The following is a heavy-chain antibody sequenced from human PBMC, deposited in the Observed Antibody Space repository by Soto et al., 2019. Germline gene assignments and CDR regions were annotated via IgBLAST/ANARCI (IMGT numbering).Heavy chain of an antibody. CDR2: ISYLGTKT. CDR3: ARTDKGGTYFEF. J-gene: IGHJ4*02. CDR1: GFTVSEYD. V-gene: IGHV3-33*08. D-gene: IGHD3-16*01. Sequence: QVQLVESEGGVVQPGMSLRLSCADSGFTVSEYDMHWVRQAPGKGLEWVALISYLGTKTDYADSVKGRFTISRDNFKKTVSLQMESLRAEDSAVYFCARTDKGGTYFEFWGRGTLVTVSS.